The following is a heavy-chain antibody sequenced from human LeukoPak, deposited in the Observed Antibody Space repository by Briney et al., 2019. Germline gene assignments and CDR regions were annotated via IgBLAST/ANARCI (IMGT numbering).Heavy chain of an antibody. J-gene: IGHJ4*02. CDR3: ARIHNYYDSSGHPTTDDY. CDR2: INPNSGGT. D-gene: IGHD3-22*01. CDR1: GYTFTSYY. V-gene: IGHV1-2*02. Sequence: ASVTVSCKASGYTFTSYYMHWVRQAPGQGLEWMGWINPNSGGTNYAQKFQGRVTMTRDTSISTAYIELSRLRSDDTAVYYCARIHNYYDSSGHPTTDDYWGQGTLVTVSS.